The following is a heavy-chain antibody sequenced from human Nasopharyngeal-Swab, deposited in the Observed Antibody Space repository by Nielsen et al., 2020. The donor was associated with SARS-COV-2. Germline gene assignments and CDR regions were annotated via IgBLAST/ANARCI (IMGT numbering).Heavy chain of an antibody. V-gene: IGHV1-46*01. CDR1: GYTFTSYY. D-gene: IGHD2-15*01. CDR3: ARDARIGYCSGGSCHFYYYYYMDV. CDR2: ITPSGGST. J-gene: IGHJ6*03. Sequence: ASVKVSCKASGYTFTSYYMHWVRQAPGQGLEWMGIITPSGGSTSYAQKFQGRVTMTRDTSTSTVYMELSSLRSEDTAVYYCARDARIGYCSGGSCHFYYYYYMDVWGKGTTVTVSS.